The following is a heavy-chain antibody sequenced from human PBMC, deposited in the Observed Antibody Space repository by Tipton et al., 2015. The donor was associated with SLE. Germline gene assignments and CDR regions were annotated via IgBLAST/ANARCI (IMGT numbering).Heavy chain of an antibody. CDR3: ARGRDFWSGPFDY. CDR1: GFTFSSYG. D-gene: IGHD3-3*01. J-gene: IGHJ4*02. CDR2: IWYDGSNK. Sequence: SLRLSCAASGFTFSSYGMHWVRQAPGKGLEWVAVIWYDGSNKYYADSVKGRFTISRDNSKNTLYLQMNSLRAEDTAVYYCARGRDFWSGPFDYWGQGTLVTVSS. V-gene: IGHV3-33*01.